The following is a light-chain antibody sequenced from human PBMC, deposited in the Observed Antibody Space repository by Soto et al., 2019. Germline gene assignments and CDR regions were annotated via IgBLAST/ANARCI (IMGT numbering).Light chain of an antibody. CDR1: NTVTSSY. CDR2: GAS. J-gene: IGKJ1*01. V-gene: IGKV3-20*01. CDR3: QQYNSSPWT. Sequence: EIVFTQSPGTLSLSPGERATLSCRASNTVTSSYLNWYQQKPGKAPRLLIYGASSRATGIPARFSGSGSGTEFTLTISSLQSEGFAVYYCQQYNSSPWTFGQGTKVDIK.